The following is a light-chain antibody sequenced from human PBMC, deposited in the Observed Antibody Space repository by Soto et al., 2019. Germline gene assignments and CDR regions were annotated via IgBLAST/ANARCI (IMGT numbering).Light chain of an antibody. CDR1: SSDVGGYNY. CDR3: SSYTSTNSWV. J-gene: IGLJ3*02. CDR2: DVS. Sequence: QSALTQSASVSGSPGQSITISCTGTSSDVGGYNYVSWYQQHPGKAPKLIIYDVSNRPSGVSTPFSGSKSGNTASLTISGLQAEDEADYSCSSYTSTNSWVFGGGTQLTVL. V-gene: IGLV2-14*01.